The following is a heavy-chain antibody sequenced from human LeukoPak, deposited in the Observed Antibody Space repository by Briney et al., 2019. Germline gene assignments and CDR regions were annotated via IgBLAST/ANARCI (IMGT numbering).Heavy chain of an antibody. V-gene: IGHV4-31*03. CDR2: IYYSGST. CDR3: ARGNIVVVPAQYNWFDP. J-gene: IGHJ5*02. Sequence: SQTLSLTCTVSGGSISSGGYYWSWIRQHPGKGLEWIGYIYYSGSTYYNPSLKSRVTISVDTSKNQFSLKLSSVTAADTAVYYCARGNIVVVPAQYNWFDPWGQGTLVTASS. CDR1: GGSISSGGYY. D-gene: IGHD2-2*01.